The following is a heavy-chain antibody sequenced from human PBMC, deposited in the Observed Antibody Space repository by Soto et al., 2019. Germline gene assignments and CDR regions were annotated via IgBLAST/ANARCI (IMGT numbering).Heavy chain of an antibody. V-gene: IGHV5-51*01. CDR1: GYSFTSYW. CDR2: IYPGDSDT. J-gene: IGHJ5*02. CDR3: ARRSDILTVYSQNWFDP. D-gene: IGHD3-9*01. Sequence: GESLKISCKGSGYSFTSYWIGWVRQMPGKGLEWMGIIYPGDSDTRYSPSFQGQVTISADKSISTAYLQWSSLKASDTAMYYCARRSDILTVYSQNWFDPWGQGTLVTVSS.